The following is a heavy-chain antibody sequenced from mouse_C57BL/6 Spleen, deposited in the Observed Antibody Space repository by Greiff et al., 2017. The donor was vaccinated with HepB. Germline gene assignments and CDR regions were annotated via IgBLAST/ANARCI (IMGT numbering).Heavy chain of an antibody. CDR3: ARGDYYGSSLGFAY. D-gene: IGHD1-1*01. V-gene: IGHV5-12*01. CDR1: GFTFSDYY. J-gene: IGHJ3*01. Sequence: EVKLMESGGGLVQPGGSLKLSCAASGFTFSDYYMYWVRQTPEKRLEWVAYISNGGGSTYYPDTVKGRFTISRDNAKNTLYLQMSRLKSEDTAMYYCARGDYYGSSLGFAYWGQGTLVTVSA. CDR2: ISNGGGST.